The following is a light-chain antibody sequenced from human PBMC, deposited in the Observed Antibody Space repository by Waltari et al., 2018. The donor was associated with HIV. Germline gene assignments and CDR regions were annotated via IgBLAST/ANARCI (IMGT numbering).Light chain of an antibody. CDR1: ASDFGPSNF. Sequence: QSALPQPASVSGSPGQSVTISCTGTASDFGPSNFVSWYQQHPANVPKVIIYRVTSRPSGVPPRFSGSKSGNMASLTISGLRAEDEALYYCSTHTGNDTLAFGGGTKLTVL. J-gene: IGLJ2*01. CDR3: STHTGNDTLA. V-gene: IGLV2-14*03. CDR2: RVT.